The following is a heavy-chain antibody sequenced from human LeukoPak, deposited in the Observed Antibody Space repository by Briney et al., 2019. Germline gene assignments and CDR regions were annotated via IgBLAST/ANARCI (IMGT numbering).Heavy chain of an antibody. V-gene: IGHV3-53*01. CDR1: GFTVRSHF. J-gene: IGHJ4*02. Sequence: GGSLRLSCAASGFTVRSHFMSWVRRAPGKRLEWVAVMYNDDHGGSTYYAGSVKGRFTIPRDNSRNTLYLQMNNLRVDDTALYYCARSSSGWHDFWGPGTLVTVAS. CDR3: ARSSSGWHDF. D-gene: IGHD6-19*01. CDR2: MYNDDHGGST.